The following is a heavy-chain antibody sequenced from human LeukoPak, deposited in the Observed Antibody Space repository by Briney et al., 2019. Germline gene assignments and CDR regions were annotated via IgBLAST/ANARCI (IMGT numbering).Heavy chain of an antibody. CDR1: GFTFSSYA. CDR3: AKHRVAAGGGDY. J-gene: IGHJ4*02. V-gene: IGHV3-23*01. D-gene: IGHD6-13*01. Sequence: AGSLRLSCAASGFTFSSYAMSWVRQAPGKGLEWVSDISGSGGSTYYADSVKGRFTISRDNSKNRLYLEMSSLIAEETAVYYFAKHRVAAGGGDYWGQGTLVTVSS. CDR2: ISGSGGST.